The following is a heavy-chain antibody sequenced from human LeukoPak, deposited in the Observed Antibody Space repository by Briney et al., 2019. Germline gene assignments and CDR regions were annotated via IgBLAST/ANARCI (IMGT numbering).Heavy chain of an antibody. V-gene: IGHV4-34*01. J-gene: IGHJ4*02. CDR2: INHSGNT. CDR3: ARARWAGRASLPFDY. Sequence: SETLSVTCVGYGGSFCGYYWTGIGPPPGRGLEWIGEINHSGNTNYNPSLKSRVTISVDTSKNQFSLKLSSVTAADTAVYYCARARWAGRASLPFDYWGQGTLVTVSS. CDR1: GGSFCGYY. D-gene: IGHD3-16*02.